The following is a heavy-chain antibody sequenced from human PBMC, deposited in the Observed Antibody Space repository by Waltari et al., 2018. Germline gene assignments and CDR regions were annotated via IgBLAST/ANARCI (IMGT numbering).Heavy chain of an antibody. J-gene: IGHJ6*02. Sequence: QVQLQESGPGLVKPSETLSLTCTVSGGSISSYYWSWIRQPPGKGLEWIGYIYYSGGTNYNPPLKSRVTISVDTSKNQFSLKLSSVTAADTAVYYCARAAGYCTNGVCYGYYYYGMDVWGQGTTVTVSS. CDR3: ARAAGYCTNGVCYGYYYYGMDV. CDR2: IYYSGGT. CDR1: GGSISSYY. D-gene: IGHD2-8*01. V-gene: IGHV4-59*01.